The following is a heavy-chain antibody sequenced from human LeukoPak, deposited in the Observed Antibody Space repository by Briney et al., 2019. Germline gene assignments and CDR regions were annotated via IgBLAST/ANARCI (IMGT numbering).Heavy chain of an antibody. Sequence: SVKVSCKASGGTFSSYAISWVRQAPGQGLEWMGGIIPIFGTANYAQKFQGRVTITADESTSTAYMELSSLRSEDTAVYYCARDDFSTYPGLNYFDYWGQGSLVTVSS. CDR1: GGTFSSYA. V-gene: IGHV1-69*13. CDR2: IIPIFGTA. D-gene: IGHD4-11*01. J-gene: IGHJ4*02. CDR3: ARDDFSTYPGLNYFDY.